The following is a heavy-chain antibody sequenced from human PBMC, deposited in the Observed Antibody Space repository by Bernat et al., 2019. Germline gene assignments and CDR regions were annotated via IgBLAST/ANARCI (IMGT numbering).Heavy chain of an antibody. J-gene: IGHJ4*02. V-gene: IGHV3-33*01. Sequence: QVQLVESGGGVVQPGRSLRLSCVASGFTFSSYGMHWVRQAPGKGLEWVAVIWYDGSNKYYADSVKGRFTISRDNSKNTLYLQMNSLRAEDTAVYYCARDPSGSYSLDYWGQGTLVTVSS. D-gene: IGHD3-10*01. CDR2: IWYDGSNK. CDR3: ARDPSGSYSLDY. CDR1: GFTFSSYG.